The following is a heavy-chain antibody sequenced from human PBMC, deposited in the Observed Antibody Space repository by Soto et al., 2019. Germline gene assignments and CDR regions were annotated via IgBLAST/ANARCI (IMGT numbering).Heavy chain of an antibody. CDR3: AKDADFSSGWYFYNWFDP. CDR2: ISGSGGST. D-gene: IGHD6-19*01. V-gene: IGHV3-23*01. J-gene: IGHJ5*02. Sequence: GSLRLSCAASGFTFSSYAMSWVRQAPGKGLEWVSAISGSGGSTYYADSVKGRFTISRDNSKNTLYLQMNSLRAEDTAVYYCAKDADFSSGWYFYNWFDPWGQGTLVTVSS. CDR1: GFTFSSYA.